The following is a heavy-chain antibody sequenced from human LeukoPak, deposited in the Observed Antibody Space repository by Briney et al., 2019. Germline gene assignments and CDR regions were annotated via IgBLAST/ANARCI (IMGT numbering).Heavy chain of an antibody. Sequence: PSETLSLTCAVYGGSFSGYYWSWIRQPPGKGLEWIGEINHSGSTNYNPSLKSRVTISVDTSKNQFSLKLSSVTAADTAVYYCARETMGARGDYYYMDVWGKGTTVTVSS. CDR3: ARETMGARGDYYYMDV. V-gene: IGHV4-34*01. CDR2: INHSGST. D-gene: IGHD1-26*01. J-gene: IGHJ6*03. CDR1: GGSFSGYY.